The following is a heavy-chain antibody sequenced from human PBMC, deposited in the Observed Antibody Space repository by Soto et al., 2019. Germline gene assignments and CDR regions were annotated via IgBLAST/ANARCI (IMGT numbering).Heavy chain of an antibody. CDR1: GGSFSGYY. V-gene: IGHV4-34*01. D-gene: IGHD3-10*01. Sequence: SETLSLTCAVYGGSFSGYYWSWIRQPPGKGLEWIGEINHSGSTNYNPSLKSRVTISVDTSKNQFSLKLSSVTAADTAVYYCARGPHFGAYYYYYYMDVWGKGTTVTVSS. J-gene: IGHJ6*03. CDR3: ARGPHFGAYYYYYYMDV. CDR2: INHSGST.